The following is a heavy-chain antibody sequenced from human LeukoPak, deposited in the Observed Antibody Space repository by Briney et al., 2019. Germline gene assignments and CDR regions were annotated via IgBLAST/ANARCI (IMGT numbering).Heavy chain of an antibody. V-gene: IGHV1-8*01. Sequence: ASVKVSCKASGYTFTSYDINWVRQATGQGLEWIGWMNPNSGNTGYAQKFQGRVTMTRNTSISTAYMELSSLRSEDTAVYYCALLPGIAAAGTPYYYYYGMDVWGQGTTVTVSS. D-gene: IGHD6-13*01. CDR2: MNPNSGNT. J-gene: IGHJ6*02. CDR1: GYTFTSYD. CDR3: ALLPGIAAAGTPYYYYYGMDV.